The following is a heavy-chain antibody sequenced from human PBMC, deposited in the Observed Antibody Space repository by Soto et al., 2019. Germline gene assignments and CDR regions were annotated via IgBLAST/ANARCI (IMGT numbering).Heavy chain of an antibody. CDR2: MNPNSGET. D-gene: IGHD2-15*01. V-gene: IGHV1-8*01. CDR3: ARVAVAARPRWYIWFDP. CDR1: GYTFTDYD. Sequence: QEQLVQSGAEVKKPGASVKVSCKTSGYTFTDYDINWVRQATGQGLEWIGWMNPNSGETGYAQKFQGRVTMTRSASLSTAYLELSSLRSEDTAVYYCARVAVAARPRWYIWFDPWGKGTLVTVSS. J-gene: IGHJ5*02.